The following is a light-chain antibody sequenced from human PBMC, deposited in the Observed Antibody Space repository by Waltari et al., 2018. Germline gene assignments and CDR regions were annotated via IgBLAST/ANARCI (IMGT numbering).Light chain of an antibody. J-gene: IGKJ1*01. CDR2: SAD. CDR3: QQGYTDPT. Sequence: DIQMSQSPSSLSASVGDRVTISCRASQGIKSYLNWYQQKPGKAPKLLIYSADILAGGVPSRFSGSGSGTEFTLTISSLQPEDFATYYCQQGYTDPTFGQGTKVEI. V-gene: IGKV1-39*01. CDR1: QGIKSY.